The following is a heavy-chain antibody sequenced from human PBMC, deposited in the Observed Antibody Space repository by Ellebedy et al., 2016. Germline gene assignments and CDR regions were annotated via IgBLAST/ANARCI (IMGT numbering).Heavy chain of an antibody. J-gene: IGHJ4*02. CDR3: ATGIISAYEY. CDR2: ISTDGSST. Sequence: GGSLRLXXAVSGFTFSSHWMHWVRQAPGKGLVWVSRISTDGSSTNYADSVKGRFTISRDNAKNTLYLQMNSLRAEDTAVYYCATGIISAYEYWGQGILVTVSS. V-gene: IGHV3-74*01. CDR1: GFTFSSHW. D-gene: IGHD5-12*01.